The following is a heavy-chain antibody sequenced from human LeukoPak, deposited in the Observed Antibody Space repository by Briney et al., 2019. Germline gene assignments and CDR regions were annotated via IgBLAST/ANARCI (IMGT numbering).Heavy chain of an antibody. V-gene: IGHV4-59*01. D-gene: IGHD5-18*01. CDR1: GGSISSYY. Sequence: SETLSLTCTVSGGSISSYYWSWIRQPPGKGLEWLGYIYYSGSTNYNPSLKSRVTISVDTSKNQFSLKLSSVTAADTAVYYCARDRARYSYGYVLDYWGQGTLVTVSS. CDR3: ARDRARYSYGYVLDY. CDR2: IYYSGST. J-gene: IGHJ4*02.